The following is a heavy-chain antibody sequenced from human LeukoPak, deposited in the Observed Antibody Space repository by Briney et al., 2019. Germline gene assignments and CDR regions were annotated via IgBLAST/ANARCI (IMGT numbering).Heavy chain of an antibody. CDR3: ARDLYSSGWYGMFDY. D-gene: IGHD6-19*01. Sequence: PGGSLRLSCAASGFTFSSYAMHWVRQAPGKGLEWVAVISYDGSNKYYADSVKGRFTISRDNSKNTLYLQMNSLRAEDTAVYYCARDLYSSGWYGMFDYWGQGTLVTVSS. CDR2: ISYDGSNK. J-gene: IGHJ4*02. V-gene: IGHV3-30-3*01. CDR1: GFTFSSYA.